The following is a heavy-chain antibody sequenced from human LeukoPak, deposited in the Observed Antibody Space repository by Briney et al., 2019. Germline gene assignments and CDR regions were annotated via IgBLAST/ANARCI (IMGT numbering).Heavy chain of an antibody. V-gene: IGHV4-4*09. Sequence: PSETLSLTCTVSGGSISGYYWSWIRQPPGKGLEWIGYIYTSGSTNYNPSLKSQVTIAVDTSKNQFSLRLSSVTAADTAMYFCARAYSRSYSHFDDWGQGTLVTVSS. CDR1: GGSISGYY. CDR2: IYTSGST. D-gene: IGHD1-26*01. CDR3: ARAYSRSYSHFDD. J-gene: IGHJ4*02.